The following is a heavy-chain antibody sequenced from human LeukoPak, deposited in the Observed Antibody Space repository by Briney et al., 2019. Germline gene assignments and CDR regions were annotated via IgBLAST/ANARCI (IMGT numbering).Heavy chain of an antibody. V-gene: IGHV3-64D*09. D-gene: IGHD3-16*01. CDR3: VKGFGGVVDY. J-gene: IGHJ4*02. CDR1: GFTFSRYA. CDR2: ISDNGVST. Sequence: GGSLRLSCSASGFTFSRYAMHWVRQAPGKGLEYVSAISDNGVSTYYADSVKGRFTISRDNSKNTLFLQMSSLRAEDTAVYYCVKGFGGVVDYWGQGTLVTVSS.